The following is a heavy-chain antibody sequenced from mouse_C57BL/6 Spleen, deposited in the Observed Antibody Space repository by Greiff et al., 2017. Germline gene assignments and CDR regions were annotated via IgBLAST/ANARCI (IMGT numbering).Heavy chain of an antibody. J-gene: IGHJ2*01. D-gene: IGHD2-10*02. CDR3: ARGRYGIFDY. Sequence: QVQLQQSGPELVKPGASVKISCKASGYTFTDYYINWVKQRPGQGLEWIGWIFPGSGSTYYNEKFKGKATLTVDKSSSTAYMLRSSLTSEDSAVYVCARGRYGIFDYWGQGTTLTVSS. CDR2: IFPGSGST. V-gene: IGHV1-75*01. CDR1: GYTFTDYY.